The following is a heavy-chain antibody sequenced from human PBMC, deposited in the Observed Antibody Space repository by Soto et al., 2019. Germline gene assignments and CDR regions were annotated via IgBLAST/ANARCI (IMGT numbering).Heavy chain of an antibody. CDR2: IFYTGRT. CDR3: TRHHPHHYDSSGYFDY. CDR1: DGSISTSSYY. V-gene: IGHV4-39*01. Sequence: QLQMQEPGPGLVKPSETLSLTCTVSDGSISTSSYYWGWIRQSPGKGLEWIGTIFYTGRTYYNPSLDSQVTLSVDTSKNQFSLHLTSVTAADTAVYYCTRHHPHHYDSSGYFDYWGQGTLVTVSS. J-gene: IGHJ4*02. D-gene: IGHD3-22*01.